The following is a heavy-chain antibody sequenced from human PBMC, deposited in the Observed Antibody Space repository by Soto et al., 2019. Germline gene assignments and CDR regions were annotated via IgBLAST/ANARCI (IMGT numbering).Heavy chain of an antibody. V-gene: IGHV4-34*01. Sequence: PSETLSLTCAVYGGSFSGYYWSWIRQPPGKGLEWIGEINHSGSTNYNPSLKSRVTISVDTSKNQFSLKLSSVTAADTAVYYCARGYSSSSNPSTFDYWGQGTLVTVS. CDR2: INHSGST. CDR3: ARGYSSSSNPSTFDY. D-gene: IGHD6-13*01. J-gene: IGHJ4*02. CDR1: GGSFSGYY.